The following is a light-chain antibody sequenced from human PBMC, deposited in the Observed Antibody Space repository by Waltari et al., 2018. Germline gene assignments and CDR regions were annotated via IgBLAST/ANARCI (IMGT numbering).Light chain of an antibody. Sequence: EIVMTQSPATLSMSTGERATLSCRASQNITARLAWYQQKPGQAPRLLMFGASTRASGVPGRFSGSGSGTEFILTISSLQSEDSAIYYCQQYKNWRTFGQGTKVEIK. CDR3: QQYKNWRT. CDR2: GAS. J-gene: IGKJ1*01. V-gene: IGKV3-15*01. CDR1: QNITAR.